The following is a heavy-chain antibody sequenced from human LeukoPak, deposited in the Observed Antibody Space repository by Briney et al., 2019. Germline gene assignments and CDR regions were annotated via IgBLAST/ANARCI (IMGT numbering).Heavy chain of an antibody. Sequence: GGSLRLSCAASGFTFSSYAMHWVRQAPGRGLEYVSAISSNGGSTYYANSVKGRFTISRDNSKNTLYLQMGSLRAEDMAVYYCARGALTYDYVWGSYRPSIPDYWGQGTLVTVSS. CDR2: ISSNGGST. CDR3: ARGALTYDYVWGSYRPSIPDY. J-gene: IGHJ4*02. CDR1: GFTFSSYA. D-gene: IGHD3-16*02. V-gene: IGHV3-64*01.